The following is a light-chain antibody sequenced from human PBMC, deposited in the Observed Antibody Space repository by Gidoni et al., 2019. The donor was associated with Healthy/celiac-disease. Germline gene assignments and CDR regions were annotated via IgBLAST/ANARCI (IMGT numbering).Light chain of an antibody. Sequence: ELVLTQSPGTLSLSPGERATLSCRASQCVSSSYLAWYQQKPCQAPRLLIYGASSRATGIPDMFSGSGSGTDFTLTISRLEPEDFAVYYCQQYGSSPRTFXQXTKVEIK. V-gene: IGKV3-20*01. CDR1: QCVSSSY. J-gene: IGKJ1*01. CDR2: GAS. CDR3: QQYGSSPRT.